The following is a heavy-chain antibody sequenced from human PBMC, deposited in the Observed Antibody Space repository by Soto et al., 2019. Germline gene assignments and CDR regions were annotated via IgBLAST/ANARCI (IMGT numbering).Heavy chain of an antibody. CDR2: IYYSGTT. D-gene: IGHD5-18*01. CDR1: GGSISSGDYY. CDR3: ARALIQLWPHYYYGMDV. V-gene: IGHV4-30-4*01. Sequence: QVQLQESGPGLVKPSQTLSLTCTVSGGSISSGDYYWSWIRQPPGKGLEWIGYIYYSGTTYYNPSLKSRVTISVDTSKNPFSLKVSSVTAADTAVYYCARALIQLWPHYYYGMDVWGQGTTVTVSS. J-gene: IGHJ6*02.